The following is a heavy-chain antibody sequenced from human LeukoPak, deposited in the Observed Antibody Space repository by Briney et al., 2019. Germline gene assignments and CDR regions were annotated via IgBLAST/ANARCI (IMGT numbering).Heavy chain of an antibody. CDR1: EFTFSDYY. CDR3: AKDTFAEPTLGFDY. V-gene: IGHV3-72*01. D-gene: IGHD1-14*01. J-gene: IGHJ4*02. CDR2: TRDKANSYTT. Sequence: GGSLRLSCAASEFTFSDYYMDWVRQAPGKGLEWVGRTRDKANSYTTEYAASVKGRFTISRDNAKNSLYLQMNSLRAEDTALYYCAKDTFAEPTLGFDYWGQGTLVTVSS.